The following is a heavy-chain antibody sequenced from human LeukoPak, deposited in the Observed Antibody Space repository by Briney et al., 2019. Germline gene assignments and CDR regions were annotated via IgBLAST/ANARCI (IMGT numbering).Heavy chain of an antibody. V-gene: IGHV4-31*03. J-gene: IGHJ4*02. Sequence: SETLSLTCTVSGGSISSSSYYWGWIRQPPGKGLEWIGYIYYSGSTYYNPSLKSRVTISVDTSKNQFSLKLSSVTAADTAVYYCARGRAIFGVVIPFFDYWGQGTLVTVSS. D-gene: IGHD3-3*01. CDR1: GGSISSSSYY. CDR3: ARGRAIFGVVIPFFDY. CDR2: IYYSGST.